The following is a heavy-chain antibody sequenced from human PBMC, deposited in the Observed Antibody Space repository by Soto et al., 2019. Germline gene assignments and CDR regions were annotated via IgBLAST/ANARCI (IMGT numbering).Heavy chain of an antibody. CDR2: INSEGSET. CDR1: GFIFRDYW. J-gene: IGHJ4*02. CDR3: ARGRIDY. Sequence: EVQLVESGGGLVQPGGSPRLSCAVSGFIFRDYWMTWVRQAPGKGLEWVANINSEGSETYYVDSVKGRFTISRDNAKNSLYLQMISLRAEDTALYYCARGRIDYWGRGTLITVSS. V-gene: IGHV3-7*03.